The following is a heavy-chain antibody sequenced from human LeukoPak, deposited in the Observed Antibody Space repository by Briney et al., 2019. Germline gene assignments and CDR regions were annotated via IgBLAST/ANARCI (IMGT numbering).Heavy chain of an antibody. V-gene: IGHV1-2*02. CDR3: ARGGVVDIVATTGDYFDY. CDR2: INPNSGGT. CDR1: GYTFTGYY. D-gene: IGHD5-12*01. J-gene: IGHJ4*02. Sequence: ASVKVSCKASGYTFTGYYMHWVRQAPGQGLEWMGWINPNSGGTNYAQKFQGRVTMTRDTSISTAYMELSRLRSDDTAVYYCARGGVVDIVATTGDYFDYWGQGTLVTVSS.